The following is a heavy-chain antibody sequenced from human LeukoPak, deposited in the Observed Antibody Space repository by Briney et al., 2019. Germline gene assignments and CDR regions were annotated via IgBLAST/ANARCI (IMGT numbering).Heavy chain of an antibody. D-gene: IGHD3-10*01. CDR1: GGTFSSYA. Sequence: SVKVSCKASGGTFSSYAISWVRQAPGQGLEWMGRIIPIFGIADYAQKFQGRVTITADKSTSTAYMELSSLRSEDTAVYYCARLWFGESTFDYWGQGTLVTVSS. CDR3: ARLWFGESTFDY. J-gene: IGHJ4*02. CDR2: IIPIFGIA. V-gene: IGHV1-69*04.